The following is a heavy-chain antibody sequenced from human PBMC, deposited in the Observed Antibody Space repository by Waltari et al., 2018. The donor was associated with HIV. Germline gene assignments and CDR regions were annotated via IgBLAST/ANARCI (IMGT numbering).Heavy chain of an antibody. V-gene: IGHV4-34*02. J-gene: IGHJ3*02. CDR2: IHHSGRT. Sequence: QVQLPQWGVGLLMPSDTLSLTCAVYGGSLSSYYWDLIRPSPEKGLQWIGEIHHSGRTNYNPSLKSRLTLSVDTSKKQLSLRLTAVTAADTATYYCARWGRGTSSANDYSGFDIWGQGIMVIVSS. CDR3: ARWGRGTSSANDYSGFDI. D-gene: IGHD1-1*01. CDR1: GGSLSSYY.